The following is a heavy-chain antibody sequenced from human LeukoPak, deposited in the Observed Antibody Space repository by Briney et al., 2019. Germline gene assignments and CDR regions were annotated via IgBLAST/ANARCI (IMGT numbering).Heavy chain of an antibody. J-gene: IGHJ4*02. CDR3: ARHPGNMVVNIDY. CDR2: ISGSGGST. Sequence: GWSLRLSCAASGFTFSSYAMSWVRQAPGKGLEWVSVISGSGGSTYYADSVKGRFTISRDNSKNTLYLQMNSLRAEDTAVYYCARHPGNMVVNIDYWGQGALVTVSS. D-gene: IGHD4/OR15-4a*01. CDR1: GFTFSSYA. V-gene: IGHV3-23*01.